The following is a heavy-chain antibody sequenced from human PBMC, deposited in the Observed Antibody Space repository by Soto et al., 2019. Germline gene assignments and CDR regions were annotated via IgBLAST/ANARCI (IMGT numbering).Heavy chain of an antibody. D-gene: IGHD3-16*01. CDR3: ARVPLFGYGMDV. CDR2: IYSDGNT. V-gene: IGHV3-53*01. CDR1: AFSVSSNY. Sequence: PGGSLRLSCAASAFSVSSNYMTWVRQAPGKGLEWVSVIYSDGNTDYADFVKGRFIISSDSSKNTLHLQMNSLRAEDTAVYYCARVPLFGYGMDVWGQGTTVTVSS. J-gene: IGHJ6*02.